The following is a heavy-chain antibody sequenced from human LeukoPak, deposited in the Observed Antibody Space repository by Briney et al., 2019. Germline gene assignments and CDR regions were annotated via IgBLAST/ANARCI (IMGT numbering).Heavy chain of an antibody. J-gene: IGHJ5*02. CDR2: ISAYNGNT. D-gene: IGHD6-19*01. CDR1: GYTFTSNG. V-gene: IGHV1-18*01. CDR3: ARDSSGWYNGWFDP. Sequence: ASVKVSCKASGYTFTSNGIGWVRQAPGQGLEWMGWISAYNGNTNYEQKLQGRVTMTTDTSTSTAYMELRSLRSDGTAVYYCARDSSGWYNGWFDPWGQGTLVTVSS.